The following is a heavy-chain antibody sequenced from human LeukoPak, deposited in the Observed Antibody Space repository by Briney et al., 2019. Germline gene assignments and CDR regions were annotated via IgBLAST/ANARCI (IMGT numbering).Heavy chain of an antibody. J-gene: IGHJ5*02. CDR1: GGSISSDY. CDR3: ATSTGTIYTWFDP. CDR2: IDNSGNT. Sequence: PSETLSLTCTVSGGSISSDYWSWIRQPPGKGLEWIGYIDNSGNTNYNPSLKSRVTISVDTPKNQFSLRLSSVTAADTAVYYCATSTGTIYTWFDPWGQGTLVPVSS. V-gene: IGHV4-59*01. D-gene: IGHD1-1*01.